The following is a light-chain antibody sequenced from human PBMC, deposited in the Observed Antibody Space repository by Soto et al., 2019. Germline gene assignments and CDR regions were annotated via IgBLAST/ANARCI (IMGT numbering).Light chain of an antibody. V-gene: IGKV3-15*01. Sequence: EIGMTQSPATLSMSPGERATLLCRVSQSFSSNLAWYQQNPGQAPRLLIYGASTRATGIPARFSGSGSGTEFTLTISSLQYEDFAVYYCQLYNNLPPRTEFGQGTQLEIK. J-gene: IGKJ2*01. CDR2: GAS. CDR3: QLYNNLPPRTE. CDR1: QSFSSN.